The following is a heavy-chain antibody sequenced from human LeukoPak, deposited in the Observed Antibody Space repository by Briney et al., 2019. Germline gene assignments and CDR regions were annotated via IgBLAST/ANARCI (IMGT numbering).Heavy chain of an antibody. V-gene: IGHV4-4*07. D-gene: IGHD5-12*01. CDR1: GGSISTYY. Sequence: PSETLSLTCSVSGGSISTYYWNWIRQPAGKELEWIGHIYDSGKTNYNPSLRGRATISVDESSNLFSLKLNSVTAADTAVYYCARDYIVHTGVVAFDIWGQGTMVTVSS. CDR3: ARDYIVHTGVVAFDI. CDR2: IYDSGKT. J-gene: IGHJ3*02.